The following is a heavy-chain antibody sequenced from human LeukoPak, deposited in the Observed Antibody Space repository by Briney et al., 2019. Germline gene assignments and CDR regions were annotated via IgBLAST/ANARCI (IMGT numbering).Heavy chain of an antibody. D-gene: IGHD1-20*01. Sequence: KTGGSLRLSCAASGFTFSSYTFDWVRQAPGKGLEWVSSITGGDVFIYQADSVKGRFTVSRGNAKNTLYLQMNRLRAEDTAVYYCARDPESITGTSPLLGYYYYMDVWGKGTTVTVSS. CDR3: ARDPESITGTSPLLGYYYYMDV. CDR1: GFTFSSYT. CDR2: ITGGDVFI. V-gene: IGHV3-21*01. J-gene: IGHJ6*03.